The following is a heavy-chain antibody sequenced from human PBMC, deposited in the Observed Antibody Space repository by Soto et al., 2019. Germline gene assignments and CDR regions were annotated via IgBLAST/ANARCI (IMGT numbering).Heavy chain of an antibody. Sequence: PGGSLRLSCAASGFTFSSYAMNWVRQAPGKGLEWVSVLSGSGGVTYHADSVKGRFTISRDNSKNTVFLQMNSLRAEDTAVYYCAKMHRSREWLLPFDAFDIWGQGTMVTVSS. CDR1: GFTFSSYA. CDR3: AKMHRSREWLLPFDAFDI. J-gene: IGHJ3*02. V-gene: IGHV3-23*01. CDR2: LSGSGGVT. D-gene: IGHD3-3*01.